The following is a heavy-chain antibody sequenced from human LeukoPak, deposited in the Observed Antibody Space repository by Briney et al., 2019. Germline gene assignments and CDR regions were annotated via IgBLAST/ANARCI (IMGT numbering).Heavy chain of an antibody. CDR3: ATVPQVSDSSGGTRYPKYYRIVA. CDR2: IYYSGTT. Sequence: SETLSLTCTVSGGSVSSGCYHWSWIRQPPGKELEWIGYIYYSGTTNYNPSLNSRVTISVDTSKNQFSLKLSSVTATDTAVYYCATVPQVSDSSGGTRYPKYYRIVACGQGTTVTVSS. CDR1: GGSVSSGCYH. V-gene: IGHV4-61*01. D-gene: IGHD3-22*01. J-gene: IGHJ6*02.